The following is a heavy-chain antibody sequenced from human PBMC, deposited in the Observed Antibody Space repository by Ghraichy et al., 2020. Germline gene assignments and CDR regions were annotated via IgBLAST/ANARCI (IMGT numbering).Heavy chain of an antibody. CDR2: INHSGST. CDR1: GGSFSGYY. J-gene: IGHJ4*02. CDR3: ASTHHTFRRNNYYGSGSGTRSRWSDY. V-gene: IGHV4-34*01. D-gene: IGHD3-10*01. Sequence: GSLRLSCAVYGGSFSGYYWSWIRQPPGKGLEWIGEINHSGSTNYNPSLKSRVTISVDTSKNQFSLKLSSVTAADTAVYYCASTHHTFRRNNYYGSGSGTRSRWSDYWGQGTLVTVSS.